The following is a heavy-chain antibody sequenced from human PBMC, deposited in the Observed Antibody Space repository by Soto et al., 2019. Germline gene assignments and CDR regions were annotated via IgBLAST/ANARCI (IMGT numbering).Heavy chain of an antibody. J-gene: IGHJ5*02. Sequence: QVQLVQSGAEVRKPGASVKVSCKASGYTFNNYFMHWVRQAPAQGLEWMGVITPSSGSTTYAQRVQGRLTMTRDTSTCTVYLELSSLRSEDTAVYFCARDLVPIWNYVGLAPGAQHWFDPWGQGTLVTVSS. V-gene: IGHV1-46*02. D-gene: IGHD1-7*01. CDR1: GYTFNNYF. CDR3: ARDLVPIWNYVGLAPGAQHWFDP. CDR2: ITPSSGST.